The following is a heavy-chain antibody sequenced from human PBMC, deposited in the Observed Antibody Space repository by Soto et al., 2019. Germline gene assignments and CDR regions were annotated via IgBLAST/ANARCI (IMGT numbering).Heavy chain of an antibody. CDR3: ARGRVYSGLNGMDV. CDR2: INPNSGGT. J-gene: IGHJ6*02. V-gene: IGHV1-2*04. D-gene: IGHD5-12*01. CDR1: GYTFTGYY. Sequence: ASVKVSCKASGYTFTGYYMHWVRQAPGQGLEWMGWINPNSGGTNYAQKFQGWVTMTRDTSISTAYMELSRLRSDDTAVYYCARGRVYSGLNGMDVWCQGTRVTVAS.